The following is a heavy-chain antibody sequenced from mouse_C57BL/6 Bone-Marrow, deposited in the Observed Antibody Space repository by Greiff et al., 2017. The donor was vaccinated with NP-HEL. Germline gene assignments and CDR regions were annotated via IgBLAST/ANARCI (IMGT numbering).Heavy chain of an antibody. V-gene: IGHV1-4*01. J-gene: IGHJ4*01. CDR2: INPSSGYT. D-gene: IGHD1-1*01. CDR1: GYTFTSYT. Sequence: VQVVESGAELARPGASVKMSCKASGYTFTSYTMHWVKQRPGQGLEWIGYINPSSGYTKYNQKFKDKATLTADKSSSTAYMQLSSLTSEDSAVYYCARPVVAYYYAMDYWGQGTSVTVSS. CDR3: ARPVVAYYYAMDY.